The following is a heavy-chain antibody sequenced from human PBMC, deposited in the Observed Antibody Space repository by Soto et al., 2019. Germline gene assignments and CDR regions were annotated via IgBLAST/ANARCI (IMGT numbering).Heavy chain of an antibody. CDR1: GYSFTSYA. CDR3: AIMSTVTTGGVLVDY. V-gene: IGHV1-3*01. D-gene: IGHD1-1*01. CDR2: ISAGNGDT. Sequence: GASVKVSCKASGYSFTSYAMHWVRQAPGQRLEWMGWISAGNGDTKYSQKFQGRVTMTRDTSASTVYMELSSLRFEDTAVYYCAIMSTVTTGGVLVDYWGQGTLVTVSS. J-gene: IGHJ4*02.